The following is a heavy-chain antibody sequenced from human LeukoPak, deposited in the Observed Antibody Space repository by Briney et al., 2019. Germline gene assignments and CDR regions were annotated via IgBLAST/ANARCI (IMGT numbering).Heavy chain of an antibody. CDR3: ARITHRDGDHPDY. J-gene: IGHJ4*02. V-gene: IGHV1-18*04. Sequence: GASVKVSCKASGYTFTSYYMHWVRQAPGQGLEWMGWISAYNGNTNYVQNFQGRVTMTTDTSTSTAYMELRSLRSADTAVFYCARITHRDGDHPDYWGQGTLVTVSS. CDR1: GYTFTSYY. CDR2: ISAYNGNT. D-gene: IGHD4-17*01.